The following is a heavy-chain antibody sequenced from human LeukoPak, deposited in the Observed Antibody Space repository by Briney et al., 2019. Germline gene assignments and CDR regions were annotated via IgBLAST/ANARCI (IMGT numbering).Heavy chain of an antibody. J-gene: IGHJ4*02. CDR3: ARGGQSTSCFDC. V-gene: IGHV3-64*02. Sequence: GGSLRLSCAASGFTFSTYSMHWVRQAPGKGLECVSAITSNGGSTYYADSVKGRLTISRDNSKNTVYLQMGSLRAEDMAMYYCARGGQSTSCFDCWGQGTLVTVSS. CDR1: GFTFSTYS. CDR2: ITSNGGST. D-gene: IGHD2-2*01.